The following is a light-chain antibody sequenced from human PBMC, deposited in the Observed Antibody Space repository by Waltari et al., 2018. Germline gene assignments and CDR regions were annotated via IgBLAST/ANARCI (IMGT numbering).Light chain of an antibody. CDR1: HDINMY. CDR2: YAN. CDR3: QPAKTAPYS. V-gene: IGKV1-17*02. J-gene: IGKJ2*03. Sequence: DIQVSQSPSSLSASVGDRVTITCRTSHDINMYLDWYQQKPGKDHKHLFYYANNVPSGVPSRFRGSGSEAAFSLTINNLHPEDFATYFCQPAKTAPYSFGQGTEVEI.